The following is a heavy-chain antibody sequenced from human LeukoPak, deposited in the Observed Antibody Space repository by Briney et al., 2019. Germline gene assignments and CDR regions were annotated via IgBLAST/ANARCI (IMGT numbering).Heavy chain of an antibody. Sequence: ASVKVSCKASGYTFTSYTISWVRQAPGQGLEWMGWISAYNGNTNYAQKLQGRVTMTTDTSTSTAYMELSSLRSEDTAVYYCASPRALYCSSTSCQTANGAFDIWGQGTMVTVSS. J-gene: IGHJ3*02. V-gene: IGHV1-18*01. CDR2: ISAYNGNT. CDR3: ASPRALYCSSTSCQTANGAFDI. CDR1: GYTFTSYT. D-gene: IGHD2-2*01.